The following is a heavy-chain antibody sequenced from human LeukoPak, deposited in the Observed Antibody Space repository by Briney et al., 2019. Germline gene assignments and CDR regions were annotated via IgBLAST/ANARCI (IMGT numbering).Heavy chain of an antibody. CDR1: GGSISGYY. Sequence: SETLSLTCSVSGGSISGYYWSWIRQPPGQTLEWIGYIYSSGSTNYNPSLQSRATMSVDTSMNQFSLKLSSVTAADTAVYYCARARGSSQNWFDPWGQGTLVTVSS. V-gene: IGHV4-4*09. CDR3: ARARGSSQNWFDP. CDR2: IYSSGST. J-gene: IGHJ5*02. D-gene: IGHD6-13*01.